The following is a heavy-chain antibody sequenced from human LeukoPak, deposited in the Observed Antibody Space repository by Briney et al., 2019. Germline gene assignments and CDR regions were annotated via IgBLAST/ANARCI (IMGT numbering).Heavy chain of an antibody. J-gene: IGHJ6*03. V-gene: IGHV1-2*02. CDR2: INPNSGGT. Sequence: GASVKVSCKASGYTFTGYHIHWVRQAPGQGLEWMGWINPNSGGTNYAQKFQGRVTMTRDTSISTAYMELSRLRADDTAVYYCARDPVGFSPYYYYMDVWGKGTTVTVSS. CDR1: GYTFTGYH. D-gene: IGHD2-15*01. CDR3: ARDPVGFSPYYYYMDV.